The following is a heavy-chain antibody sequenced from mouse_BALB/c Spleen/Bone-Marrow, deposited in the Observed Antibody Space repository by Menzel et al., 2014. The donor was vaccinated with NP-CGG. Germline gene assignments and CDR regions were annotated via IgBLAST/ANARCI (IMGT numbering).Heavy chain of an antibody. Sequence: VMLVESGPGLVAPSQSLSITCTVSGFSLXSNGVSWVRQPPGKGLEWLGVIWGDGSTKYHSALISRMSISKDNSKSRVFLKLNSLHTDDTATYYCAKPEDGYAMDYWGQGTSVTVSS. CDR2: IWGDGST. V-gene: IGHV2-3*01. CDR1: GFSLXSNG. D-gene: IGHD2-3*01. CDR3: AKPEDGYAMDY. J-gene: IGHJ4*01.